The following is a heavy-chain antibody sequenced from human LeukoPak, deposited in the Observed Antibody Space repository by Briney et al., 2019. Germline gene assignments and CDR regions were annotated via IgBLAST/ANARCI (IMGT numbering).Heavy chain of an antibody. V-gene: IGHV3-23*01. CDR1: GFTFDDYF. CDR2: ISGSGGST. D-gene: IGHD3-10*01. J-gene: IGHJ4*02. Sequence: GGSLRLSCAAAGFTFDDYFMSWVRRAPGKGLEWVSAISGSGGSTYYADSVKGRFTISRDNSKNTLYLQMNSLRAEDTAVYYCAKVGARMVRGVPYFDYWGQGTLVTVSS. CDR3: AKVGARMVRGVPYFDY.